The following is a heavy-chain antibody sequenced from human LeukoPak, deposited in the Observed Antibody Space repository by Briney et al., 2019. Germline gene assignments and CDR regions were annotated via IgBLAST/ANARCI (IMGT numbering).Heavy chain of an antibody. J-gene: IGHJ4*02. CDR3: ARGPRYDFWSGYSCPSDY. CDR2: ISAYNGNT. CDR1: GYTFTSYG. D-gene: IGHD3-3*01. V-gene: IGHV1-18*01. Sequence: ASVKVSCKASGYTFTSYGISWVRQAPGQGLEWMGWISAYNGNTNYAQKLQGRVTMTTDTSTSTAYMELRSLRSDDTAVYYCARGPRYDFWSGYSCPSDYWGQGTLVTVSS.